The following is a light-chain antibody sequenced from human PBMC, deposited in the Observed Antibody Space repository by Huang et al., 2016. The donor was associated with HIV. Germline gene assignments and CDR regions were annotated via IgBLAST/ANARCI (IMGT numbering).Light chain of an antibody. CDR2: MAS. J-gene: IGKJ2*01. V-gene: IGKV4-1*01. CDR1: RSLLFASNSKNF. Sequence: DILLTQSPDSLAVSLGERATLTCRSSRSLLFASNSKNFLAWYQQKPGQSPKLLMDMASVRESGVPARFTGSGSGTEFTLTIASLQAEDVAVYDCQQFYNMPYTCGRGTRLEI. CDR3: QQFYNMPYT.